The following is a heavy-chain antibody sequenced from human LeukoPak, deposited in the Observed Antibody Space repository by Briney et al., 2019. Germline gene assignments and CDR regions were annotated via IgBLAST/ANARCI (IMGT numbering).Heavy chain of an antibody. CDR2: IQYDGSDK. J-gene: IGHJ6*03. V-gene: IGHV3-30*02. CDR1: GFTFSSYG. CDR3: ARDSSNYYMDV. Sequence: PGGSLRLSCAASGFTFSSYGMHWVRQAPGKGLDWVAFIQYDGSDKYYADSVRGRFTISRDNSKDTVYLQMNSLRAEDTAVYYCARDSSNYYMDVWGKGTTVTVSS.